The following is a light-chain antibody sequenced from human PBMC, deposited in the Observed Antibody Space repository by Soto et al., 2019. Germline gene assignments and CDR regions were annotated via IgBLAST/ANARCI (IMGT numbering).Light chain of an antibody. CDR1: QSVSSDY. Sequence: GLTQSPGTLSLSPGERATLSCRASQSVSSDYLAWYQQKPGQPPRLLIYDASSRATGIPDRFSGSGSGTDFTLTISRLEPEDLAVYYCQQYDNSVWTFGQVGKV. V-gene: IGKV3-20*01. J-gene: IGKJ1*01. CDR3: QQYDNSVWT. CDR2: DAS.